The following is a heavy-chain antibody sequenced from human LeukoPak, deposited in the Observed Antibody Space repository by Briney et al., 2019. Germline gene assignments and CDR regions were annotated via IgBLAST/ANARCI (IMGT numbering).Heavy chain of an antibody. V-gene: IGHV4-34*01. Sequence: SETLSLTCAVYGGSFSGYYWSWIRQPPGKGLEWIGEINHSGSTNYNPSLKSRVTISVDTSKNQFSLKLSSVTAEDTAVYYCARESSGWFTFDYWGQGTLVTVSS. CDR3: ARESSGWFTFDY. CDR2: INHSGST. CDR1: GGSFSGYY. D-gene: IGHD6-19*01. J-gene: IGHJ4*02.